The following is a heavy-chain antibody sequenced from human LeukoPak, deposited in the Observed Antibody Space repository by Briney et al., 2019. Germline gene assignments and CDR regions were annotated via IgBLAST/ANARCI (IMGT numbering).Heavy chain of an antibody. CDR1: GFTLSNHA. CDR2: ISSSGRYI. J-gene: IGHJ4*02. Sequence: SGGSLRLSCAASGFTLSNHAMIWVRQAPGKGLEWVSYISSSGRYIYYADSVKGRFTISRDNAKNSLYLQLNSLRAEDTAIYYCAKAGPVVRGFIGYYWGQGTLVTVSS. CDR3: AKAGPVVRGFIGYY. D-gene: IGHD3-10*01. V-gene: IGHV3-21*04.